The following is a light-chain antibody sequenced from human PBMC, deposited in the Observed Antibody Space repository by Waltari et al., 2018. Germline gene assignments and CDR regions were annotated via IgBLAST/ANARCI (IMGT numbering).Light chain of an antibody. CDR2: GKN. J-gene: IGLJ2*01. CDR1: ILRTYY. V-gene: IGLV3-19*01. CDR3: SSRELSGHVV. Sequence: SSDLTQDPAVSVALGQTVRITSQGDILRTYYGNWCRQKPGQPPELVIYGKNNPPSGIPDRVSASSSGNTASLIITGAQAEDEADYYCSSRELSGHVVFGGGTRLTVL.